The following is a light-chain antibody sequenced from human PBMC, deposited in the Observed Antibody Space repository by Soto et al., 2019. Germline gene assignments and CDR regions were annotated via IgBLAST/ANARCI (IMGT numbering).Light chain of an antibody. CDR2: DVY. J-gene: IGLJ3*02. CDR1: SSDLGVYNY. CDR3: CSYTGTYTWV. V-gene: IGLV2-11*01. Sequence: QSVLTQPRSVSGSPGQSVTISCTGTSSDLGVYNYVSWYQHHPGKAPKLIIYDVYKRPSGVPDRFSASKSDNTASRTISGLQAEDEADYYCCSYTGTYTWVFGGGTKVTVL.